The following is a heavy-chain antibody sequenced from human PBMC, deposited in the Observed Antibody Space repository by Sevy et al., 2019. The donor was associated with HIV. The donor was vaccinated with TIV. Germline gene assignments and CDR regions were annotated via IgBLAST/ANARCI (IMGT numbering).Heavy chain of an antibody. CDR2: MNPDGDSA. V-gene: IGHV1-46*01. Sequence: ASVKVSCEASGDTFTNYYMHWVRQAPGQGLEWMGIMNPDGDSANYTQQFQGRVAMTRDTSTSTIYVELSSLRSEDTAVYYCVRADPAQHFDSWGQGTLVTVSS. CDR1: GDTFTNYY. CDR3: VRADPAQHFDS. J-gene: IGHJ4*02.